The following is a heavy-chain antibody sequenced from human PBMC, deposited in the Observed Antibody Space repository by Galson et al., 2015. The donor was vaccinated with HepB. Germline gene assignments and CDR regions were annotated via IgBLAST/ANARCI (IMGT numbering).Heavy chain of an antibody. CDR1: GGSISSGGYY. D-gene: IGHD5-12*01. CDR2: IYYSGST. J-gene: IGHJ4*02. Sequence: TLSLTCTVSGGSISSGGYYWSWIRQHPGKGLEWIGYIYYSGSTYYNPSLKSRVTISVDTSKNQFSLKLSSVTAADTAVYYCARCLRGYGPLYFDYWGQGTLVTVSS. V-gene: IGHV4-31*03. CDR3: ARCLRGYGPLYFDY.